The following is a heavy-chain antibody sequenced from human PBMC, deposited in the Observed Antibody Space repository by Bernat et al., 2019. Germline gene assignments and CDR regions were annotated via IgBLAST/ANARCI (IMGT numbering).Heavy chain of an antibody. D-gene: IGHD3-22*01. Sequence: QVQLVESGGGVVQPGRSLRLSCAASGFTFSNYGMHWVRQAPGKGLGWVAVISYDGSNKYYADSVKGRFTISRDNSKNTLYLQMNSLRAEDTAVYYCAKERHDSSGYYVGMDVWGQGTTVTVSS. V-gene: IGHV3-30*18. CDR3: AKERHDSSGYYVGMDV. CDR1: GFTFSNYG. CDR2: ISYDGSNK. J-gene: IGHJ6*02.